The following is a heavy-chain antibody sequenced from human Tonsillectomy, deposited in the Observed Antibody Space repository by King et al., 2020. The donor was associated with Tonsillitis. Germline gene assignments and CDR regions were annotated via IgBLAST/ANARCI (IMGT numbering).Heavy chain of an antibody. J-gene: IGHJ5*02. CDR2: IYYSGSA. Sequence: QLQESGPGLVKPSETLSLTCTVSGGSISNSNYYWGWIRQPPGKGLEWIGSIYYSGSAYSNPSLKSRVTMSIDTSKNHFSLRLSSVTAADTAVYFCAGWGIVVVVAAHNRFDPRGQGALGNVSS. CDR3: AGWGIVVVVAAHNRFDP. V-gene: IGHV4-39*02. CDR1: GGSISNSNYY. D-gene: IGHD2-15*01.